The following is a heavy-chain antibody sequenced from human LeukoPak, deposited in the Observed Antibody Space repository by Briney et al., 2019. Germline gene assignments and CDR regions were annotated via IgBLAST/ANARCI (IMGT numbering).Heavy chain of an antibody. CDR1: GFTFSSYA. CDR2: ISGSGGST. J-gene: IGHJ4*02. V-gene: IGHV3-23*01. CDR3: ARGYGGSSPFDY. Sequence: GGSLRLSCAASGFTFSSYAMHWVRQAPGRGLEWVSAISGSGGSTYYADSVKGRFTISRDNSKNTLYLQMNSLRAEDTAVYYCARGYGGSSPFDYWGQGTLVTASS. D-gene: IGHD4-23*01.